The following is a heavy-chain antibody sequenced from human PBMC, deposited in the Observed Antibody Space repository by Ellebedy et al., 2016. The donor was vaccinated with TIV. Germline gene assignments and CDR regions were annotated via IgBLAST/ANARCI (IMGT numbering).Heavy chain of an antibody. J-gene: IGHJ4*02. D-gene: IGHD3-22*01. V-gene: IGHV5-51*01. CDR2: IYPGDSDT. CDR1: GYSFPSYW. Sequence: KVSXKGSGYSFPSYWIGWVRQLPGKGLEWMGIIYPGDSDTRYSPSFQGQVTISADKSISTAYLQWSSLKASDTAMYYCASGDDSSGYLDLSFDYWGQGTLVTVSS. CDR3: ASGDDSSGYLDLSFDY.